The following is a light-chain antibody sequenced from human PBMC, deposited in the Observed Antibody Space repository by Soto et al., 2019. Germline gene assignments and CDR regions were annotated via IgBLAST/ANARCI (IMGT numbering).Light chain of an antibody. Sequence: QSVLTQPPSVSGAPGQRVTISCTGTSSDIGGYDYVSWYQQRPGKAPKLMIYEVRYRPSGVSTRFSGSKSGNTASLTISGLQAEDEADYYCCSYTRTSNHYFFGSGTKVTVL. J-gene: IGLJ1*01. CDR3: CSYTRTSNHYF. V-gene: IGLV2-14*01. CDR1: SSDIGGYDY. CDR2: EVR.